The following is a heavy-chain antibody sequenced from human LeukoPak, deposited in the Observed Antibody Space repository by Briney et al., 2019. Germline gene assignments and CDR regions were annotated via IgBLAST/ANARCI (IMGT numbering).Heavy chain of an antibody. CDR2: IKSDGSST. CDR3: ARSVDV. Sequence: PGGSLRLSCAASGFTFSDYWMHWVRQAPGKGLVWVSLIKSDGSSTNYADSVKGRFTISRDNAKNTVYLQMNSLRAEDTAVYYCARSVDVWGKGTTVTVSS. V-gene: IGHV3-74*01. J-gene: IGHJ6*04. CDR1: GFTFSDYW.